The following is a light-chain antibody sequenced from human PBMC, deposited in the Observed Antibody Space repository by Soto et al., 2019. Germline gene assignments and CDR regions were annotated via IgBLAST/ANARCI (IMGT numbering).Light chain of an antibody. CDR1: SSDVGGYNS. CDR2: DVS. CDR3: CSYAGSDTHYV. Sequence: QSVLTQPRSVFGSPGQSVTISCTGTSSDVGGYNSVSWYQQHPDKAPKFMIYDVSKRPSGVPDRFSGSKSGNTASLTISGLQAEDEADYYCCSYAGSDTHYVFGTGTKVPVL. V-gene: IGLV2-11*01. J-gene: IGLJ1*01.